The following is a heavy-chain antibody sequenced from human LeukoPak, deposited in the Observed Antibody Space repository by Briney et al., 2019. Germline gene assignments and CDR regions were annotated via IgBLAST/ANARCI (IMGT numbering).Heavy chain of an antibody. CDR2: INHSGST. V-gene: IGHV4-34*01. D-gene: IGHD7-27*01. Sequence: YXSWIRXPPGKGLEWIGEINHSGSTNYNPSLKSRVTISVDTSKNQFSLKLSSVTAADTAVYYCARVQKLGIGEKYFDYWGQGTLVTVSS. CDR3: ARVQKLGIGEKYFDY. J-gene: IGHJ4*02. CDR1: Y.